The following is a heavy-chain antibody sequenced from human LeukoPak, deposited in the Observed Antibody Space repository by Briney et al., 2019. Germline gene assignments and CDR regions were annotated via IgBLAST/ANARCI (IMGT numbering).Heavy chain of an antibody. CDR2: ISWNSDST. J-gene: IGHJ4*02. CDR1: GFTFVDYA. V-gene: IGHV3-9*01. D-gene: IGHD5-12*01. CDR3: AKDRISETVYSPLFDY. Sequence: GGSLRLSCAASGFTFVDYAMHWVRQAPGKGLEWVSGISWNSDSTGYADSVKGRFTISRDNAKNSLYLQMNSLRAEDTALYYCAKDRISETVYSPLFDYWGQGTLVTVSS.